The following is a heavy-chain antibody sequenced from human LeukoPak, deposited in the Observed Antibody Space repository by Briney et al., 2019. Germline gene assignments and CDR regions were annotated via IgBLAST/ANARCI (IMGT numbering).Heavy chain of an antibody. CDR3: ITVYDSVAN. Sequence: GGSLRLSCAASGFTFTNAWMDWVRQAPGKGLEWVGRIKSRSDGGTTDYAAPVKGRFTISRDDSKNTLYLHMNSLKTEDTAVYYCITVYDSVANWGQGTLVTVSA. J-gene: IGHJ4*02. D-gene: IGHD5-12*01. CDR2: IKSRSDGGTT. V-gene: IGHV3-15*01. CDR1: GFTFTNAW.